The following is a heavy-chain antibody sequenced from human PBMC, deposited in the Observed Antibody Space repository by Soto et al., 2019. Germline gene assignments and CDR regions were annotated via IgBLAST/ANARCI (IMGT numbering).Heavy chain of an antibody. Sequence: VGSLRLSCAASGFTFSNAWMSWVRQAPGKGLEWVGRIKSKTDGGTTDYAAPVKGRFTISRDDSKNTLYLQMNSLKTEDTAVYYCTTPRSVAGKKAYYYYYYGMDVWGQGTTVTVSS. CDR2: IKSKTDGGTT. V-gene: IGHV3-15*01. CDR1: GFTFSNAW. CDR3: TTPRSVAGKKAYYYYYYGMDV. D-gene: IGHD6-19*01. J-gene: IGHJ6*02.